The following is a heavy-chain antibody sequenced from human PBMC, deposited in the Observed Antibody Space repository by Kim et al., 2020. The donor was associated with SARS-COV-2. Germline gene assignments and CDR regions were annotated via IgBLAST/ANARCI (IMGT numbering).Heavy chain of an antibody. V-gene: IGHV3-23*01. CDR3: AKGPFIVVVPAAIGWADY. D-gene: IGHD2-2*01. CDR1: GFTFSSYA. CDR2: ISGSGGST. Sequence: GGSLRLSCAASGFTFSSYAMSWVRQAPGKGLEWVSAISGSGGSTYYADSVKGRFTISRDNSKNTLYLQMNSLRAEDTAVYYCAKGPFIVVVPAAIGWADYWGQGTLVTVSS. J-gene: IGHJ4*02.